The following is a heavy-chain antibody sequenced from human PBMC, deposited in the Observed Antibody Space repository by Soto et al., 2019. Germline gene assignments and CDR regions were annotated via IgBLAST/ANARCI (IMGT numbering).Heavy chain of an antibody. CDR2: INWNGADT. CDR3: ARDRVRYDFYAFDI. Sequence: PGGSLRLSCAASGFSFDDYGMNWVRQVPGKGLEWISSINWNGADTAYVDSVKGRFTISRDNAKNSLYLQMNSLRDEDTAFYYCARDRVRYDFYAFDIWGQGTMVTVSS. V-gene: IGHV3-20*04. CDR1: GFSFDDYG. J-gene: IGHJ3*02. D-gene: IGHD3-3*01.